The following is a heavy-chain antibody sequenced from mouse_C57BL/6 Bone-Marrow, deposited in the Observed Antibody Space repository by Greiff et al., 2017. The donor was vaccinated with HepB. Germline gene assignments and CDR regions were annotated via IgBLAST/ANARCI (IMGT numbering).Heavy chain of an antibody. CDR2: IWTGGGT. Sequence: VQLKESGPGLVAPSQSLSITCTVSGFSLTSYAISWVRQPPGKGLEWLGVIWTGGGTNYNSALKSRLSISKDNSKSQVFLKMNSLQTDDTARYYCARLKIYYYGSSFYFDYWGQGTTLTVSS. J-gene: IGHJ2*01. CDR3: ARLKIYYYGSSFYFDY. D-gene: IGHD1-1*01. V-gene: IGHV2-9-1*01. CDR1: GFSLTSYA.